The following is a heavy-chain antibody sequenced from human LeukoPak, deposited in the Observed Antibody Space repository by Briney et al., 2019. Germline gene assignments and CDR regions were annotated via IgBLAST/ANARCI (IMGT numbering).Heavy chain of an antibody. CDR2: ISYSGST. D-gene: IGHD5-12*01. V-gene: IGHV4-59*01. CDR3: ARDRSGYDLAY. J-gene: IGHJ4*02. CDR1: GGSISSYY. Sequence: PSETLSLTCTVSGGSISSYYWSWIRQPPGKGLEWIGYISYSGSTNYNPSLKSRATMSVDTSKNQFSLKLIAVTAADTAVYYCARDRSGYDLAYWGQGTLVTVSS.